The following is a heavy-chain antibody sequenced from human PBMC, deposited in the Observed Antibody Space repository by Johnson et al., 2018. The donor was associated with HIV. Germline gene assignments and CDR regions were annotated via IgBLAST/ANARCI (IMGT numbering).Heavy chain of an antibody. CDR3: ARVGIAAAGRDAFDI. J-gene: IGHJ3*02. CDR1: GFTFSRYG. V-gene: IGHV3-30*03. CDR2: ISYDGSNK. Sequence: QVQLVESGGGLVKPGGSLRLSCAASGFTFSRYGMHWVRQAPGKGLEWVAVISYDGSNKYYADSVKGRFTISRDNAKNSLYLQMNSLRAEDTAVYYCARVGIAAAGRDAFDIWGQGTMVTVSS. D-gene: IGHD6-13*01.